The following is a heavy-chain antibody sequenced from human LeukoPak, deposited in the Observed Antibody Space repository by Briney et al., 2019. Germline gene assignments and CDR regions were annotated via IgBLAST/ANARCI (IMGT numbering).Heavy chain of an antibody. V-gene: IGHV4-38-2*02. CDR1: GYSISSGYY. Sequence: PSETLSLTCTVSGYSISSGYYWGWIRQPPGKGLEWIGSIYHSGSTYYNPSLKSRVTISVDTSKNQFSLKLSSVTAADTAVYYCARDYDSSSCPYFDYWGQGTLVTVSS. D-gene: IGHD6-13*01. J-gene: IGHJ4*02. CDR3: ARDYDSSSCPYFDY. CDR2: IYHSGST.